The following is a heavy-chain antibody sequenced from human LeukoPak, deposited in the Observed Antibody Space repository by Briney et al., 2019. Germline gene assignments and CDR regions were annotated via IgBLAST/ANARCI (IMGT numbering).Heavy chain of an antibody. CDR2: IIPIFGTA. V-gene: IGHV1-69*05. CDR1: GGTFSSYA. D-gene: IGHD3-10*01. CDR3: ARDFRFGEIRMFDR. J-gene: IGHJ5*02. Sequence: SVKVSCKASGGTFSSYAISWVRQAPGQGLEWMGRIIPIFGTANYAQKFQGRVTITTDESTSTAYIELSSLRSEDTAVYYCARDFRFGEIRMFDRWGQGTLVTASS.